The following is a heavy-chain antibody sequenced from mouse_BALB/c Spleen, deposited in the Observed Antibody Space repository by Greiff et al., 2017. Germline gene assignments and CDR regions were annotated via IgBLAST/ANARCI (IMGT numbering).Heavy chain of an antibody. CDR3: ARDSY. J-gene: IGHJ3*01. CDR2: INSNGGST. CDR1: GFTFSSYG. Sequence: EVKLEESGGGLVQPGGSLKLSCAASGFTFSSYGMSWVRQTPDKRLELVATINSNGGSTYYPDSVKGRFTISRDNAKNTLYLQMSSLKSEDTAMYYCARDSYWGQGTLVTVSA. V-gene: IGHV5-6-3*01.